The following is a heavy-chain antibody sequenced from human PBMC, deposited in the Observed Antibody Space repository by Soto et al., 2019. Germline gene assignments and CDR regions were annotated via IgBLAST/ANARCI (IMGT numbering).Heavy chain of an antibody. V-gene: IGHV3-66*01. Sequence: GGSIRLPRAAAGFDAGDNYMTWVRKTPGKGLEWVSAINAGGSTFYADSVKGRFTISRDNSKNTLFLQMNSLRVEATAMYYCVRENYYYGMDVWGQGTAVTVSS. CDR2: INAGGST. CDR3: VRENYYYGMDV. J-gene: IGHJ6*02. CDR1: GFDAGDNY.